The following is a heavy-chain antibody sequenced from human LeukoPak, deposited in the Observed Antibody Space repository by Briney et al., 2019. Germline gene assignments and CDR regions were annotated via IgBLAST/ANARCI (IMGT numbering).Heavy chain of an antibody. CDR2: LSGLGDDP. CDR3: ARAVIPSTSRHFDY. Sequence: GGSLRLSCAASGFTFDTYAMSWVRQAPGKGLEWVSTLSGLGDDPYYADSVKGRFTISRDNSKNTLYLHINILRVEDTAVYYCARAVIPSTSRHFDYWGQGTQVTVCS. V-gene: IGHV3-23*01. J-gene: IGHJ4*02. D-gene: IGHD2-2*01. CDR1: GFTFDTYA.